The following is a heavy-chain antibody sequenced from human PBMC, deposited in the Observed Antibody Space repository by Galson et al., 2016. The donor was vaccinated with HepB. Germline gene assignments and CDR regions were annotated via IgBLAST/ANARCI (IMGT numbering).Heavy chain of an antibody. CDR2: ISDSGST. D-gene: IGHD4-17*01. J-gene: IGHJ4*02. V-gene: IGHV4-30-2*01. Sequence: TLSLTCAVSGGSISSGDNSWSWIRQRPGKGLEWIGYISDSGSTFYNPALRGRVTISVDRSNNQFSLKLTSVTAADTAVYYRAKEGGFGDPYYFDYWGQGTLVTVSS. CDR3: AKEGGFGDPYYFDY. CDR1: GGSISSGDNS.